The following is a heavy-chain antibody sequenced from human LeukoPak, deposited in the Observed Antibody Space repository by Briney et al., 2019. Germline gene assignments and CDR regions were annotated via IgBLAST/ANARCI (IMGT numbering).Heavy chain of an antibody. CDR1: GGSISSYY. J-gene: IGHJ4*02. CDR2: IYYSGST. CDR3: ARARTGYLDY. V-gene: IGHV4-59*01. Sequence: SETLSLTCTVSGGSISSYYWSWIRQPPGKGLEWIGYIYYSGSTNYNPPLKSRVTISVDTSKNQFSLKLSSVTAADTAVYYCARARTGYLDYWGQGTLVTVSS. D-gene: IGHD1-14*01.